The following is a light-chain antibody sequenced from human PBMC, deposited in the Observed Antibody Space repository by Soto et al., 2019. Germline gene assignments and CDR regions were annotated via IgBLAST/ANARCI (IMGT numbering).Light chain of an antibody. Sequence: EIVLTQSPGTLSLSPGERATLSCRASQSVASGHLAWYQQTPGQAPRLLVSDASSRATGIPDRFSGSASGTDFTLTISRLEPEDSAMYYCQQYENLPYSFGQGTKLEI. CDR1: QSVASGH. J-gene: IGKJ2*03. CDR2: DAS. CDR3: QQYENLPYS. V-gene: IGKV3-20*01.